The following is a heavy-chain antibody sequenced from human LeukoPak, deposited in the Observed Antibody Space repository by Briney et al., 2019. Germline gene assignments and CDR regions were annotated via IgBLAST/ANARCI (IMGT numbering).Heavy chain of an antibody. CDR1: GYTFTGYY. J-gene: IGHJ6*02. V-gene: IGHV1-2*02. CDR2: INPNSGGT. D-gene: IGHD4-17*01. CDR3: ARDGGDYVPTRSIDYYYGMDV. Sequence: GASVTVSCTASGYTFTGYYMHWVCQAPGQGLERMGWINPNSGGTNYAQKFQGRVTMTRDTSISTAYMELSRLRSDDTAVYYCARDGGDYVPTRSIDYYYGMDVWGQGTTVTVSS.